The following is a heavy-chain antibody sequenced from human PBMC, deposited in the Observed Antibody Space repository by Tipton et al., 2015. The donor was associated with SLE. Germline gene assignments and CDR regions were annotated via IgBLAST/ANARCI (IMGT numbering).Heavy chain of an antibody. Sequence: TLSLTCSVSNGSIGSDYWTWIRQPSGKGLEWIGYKYYSGGTNSNPSLRSRVTISIDMSRNQFSLTLTSVTAADTAVYYCARGWIDGAGYWGQGTLVTVAS. CDR1: NGSIGSDY. J-gene: IGHJ4*02. V-gene: IGHV4-59*01. CDR2: KYYSGGT. CDR3: ARGWIDGAGY. D-gene: IGHD2-2*03.